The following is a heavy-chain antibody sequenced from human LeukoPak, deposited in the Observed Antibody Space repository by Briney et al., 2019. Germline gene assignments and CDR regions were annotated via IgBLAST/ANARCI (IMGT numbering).Heavy chain of an antibody. CDR3: ARSVGLVPAARWAFDV. CDR2: ISGSGGST. V-gene: IGHV3-23*01. CDR1: GFTFSSYA. Sequence: GGSLRLSYAASGFTFSSYAMSWVRQAPGKGLEWVSGISGSGGSTYYADSVKGRFTISRDNAKNSLYLEMNSLRAEDTAVYYCARSVGLVPAARWAFDVWGQGTMVTVSS. D-gene: IGHD2-2*01. J-gene: IGHJ3*01.